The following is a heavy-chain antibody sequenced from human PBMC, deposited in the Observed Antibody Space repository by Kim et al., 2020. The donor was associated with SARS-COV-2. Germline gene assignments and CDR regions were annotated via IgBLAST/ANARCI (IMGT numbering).Heavy chain of an antibody. J-gene: IGHJ3*01. D-gene: IGHD1-1*01. V-gene: IGHV3-20*03. CDR3: GRRTTSHAFDV. Sequence: YVDSVKGRFTISRDNAKNSLHLQMNSLTAEDTALYYCGRRTTSHAFDVWGQGTMVTVSS.